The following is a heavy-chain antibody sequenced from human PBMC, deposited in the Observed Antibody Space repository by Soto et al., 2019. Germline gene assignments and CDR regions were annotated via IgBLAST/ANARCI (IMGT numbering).Heavy chain of an antibody. CDR3: ARQPDYNNLTGYLYYFDY. Sequence: GESLKISCKSSGYSFTSYWIGWVRQMPGKGLEWMGIIYPGDSDARYSPSFQGQVTISVDTSISTAYLQWSSLKASDTAMYYCARQPDYNNLTGYLYYFDYWGQGTLVTVSS. J-gene: IGHJ4*02. D-gene: IGHD3-9*01. CDR2: IYPGDSDA. V-gene: IGHV5-51*01. CDR1: GYSFTSYW.